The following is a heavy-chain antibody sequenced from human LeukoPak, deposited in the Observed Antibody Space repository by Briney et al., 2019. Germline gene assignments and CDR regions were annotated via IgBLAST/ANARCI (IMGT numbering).Heavy chain of an antibody. Sequence: GASLQISCNGSGYSFTSYWIAWVRQLPGKGLEWMGIIYPGDSDTRYSPSFQGQVSISADKSISTAYLQWSSLKASDTAMYYCAHYEGSGDSLDYWGQGTLVTVSS. J-gene: IGHJ4*02. V-gene: IGHV5-51*01. CDR2: IYPGDSDT. CDR3: AHYEGSGDSLDY. CDR1: GYSFTSYW. D-gene: IGHD4-17*01.